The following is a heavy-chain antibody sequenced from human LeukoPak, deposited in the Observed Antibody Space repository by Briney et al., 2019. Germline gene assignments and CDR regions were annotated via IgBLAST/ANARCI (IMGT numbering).Heavy chain of an antibody. Sequence: GGSLRLSCAASGFTFDDYDMHWVRQAPGKGLEWVSGITWNSHSIAYADSVKGRFTISRDNAKNSLYLQMNSLRAEDAALYYCARYRHLYYWGQGTLATVSS. J-gene: IGHJ4*02. CDR3: ARYRHLYY. CDR1: GFTFDDYD. CDR2: ITWNSHSI. V-gene: IGHV3-9*01. D-gene: IGHD2-2*02.